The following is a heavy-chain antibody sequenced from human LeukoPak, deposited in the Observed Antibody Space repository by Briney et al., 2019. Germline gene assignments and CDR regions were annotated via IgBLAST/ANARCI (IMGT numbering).Heavy chain of an antibody. CDR2: IYYKGNT. V-gene: IGHV4-59*01. CDR3: ARGRYSVTPGADFDF. J-gene: IGHJ4*02. CDR1: GGSINDYY. Sequence: PSETLSLTCTVSGGSINDYYWSWIRQPPGKGLEWIGYIYYKGNTKYNPSLTSRVTISIDTSKTQFSLRLRSVTAADTAMYYCARGRYSVTPGADFDFWGQRTLVTVSS. D-gene: IGHD5-12*01.